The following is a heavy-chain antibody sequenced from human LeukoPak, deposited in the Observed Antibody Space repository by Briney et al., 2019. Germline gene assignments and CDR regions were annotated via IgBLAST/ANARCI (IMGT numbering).Heavy chain of an antibody. Sequence: SETLSLTCTVSGGSISSSNNYWGWIRQPPGKGLEWIGSHHHSGSPYYKPSLKSRVTISVDTSKNHFFLKLSSVTAADTAVYYCVRPDYDSSSDYYVPLSYHFDYWGQGTLVTVSS. D-gene: IGHD3-22*01. CDR3: VRPDYDSSSDYYVPLSYHFDY. J-gene: IGHJ4*02. V-gene: IGHV4-39*02. CDR2: HHHSGSP. CDR1: GGSISSSNNY.